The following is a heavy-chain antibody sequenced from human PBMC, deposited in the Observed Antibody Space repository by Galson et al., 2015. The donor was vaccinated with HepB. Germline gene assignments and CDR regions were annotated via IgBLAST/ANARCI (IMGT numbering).Heavy chain of an antibody. Sequence: SVKVSCKASGYTFTSYYMHWVRQAPGQGLEWMGIINPSGGSASYAQKFQGRVTMTRDTSTSTVYMELSSLRSEDTAVYYCARAPSIGWFDPWGQGTLVTVSS. CDR3: ARAPSIGWFDP. V-gene: IGHV1-46*01. CDR1: GYTFTSYY. J-gene: IGHJ5*02. D-gene: IGHD2-21*01. CDR2: INPSGGSA.